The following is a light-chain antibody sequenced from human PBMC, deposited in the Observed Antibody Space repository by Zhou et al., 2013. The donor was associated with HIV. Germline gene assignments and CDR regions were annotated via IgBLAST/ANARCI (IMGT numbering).Light chain of an antibody. CDR1: QSIRSW. V-gene: IGKV1-39*01. CDR3: QQSYSTPWT. CDR2: KTS. J-gene: IGKJ1*01. Sequence: IQMTQSPSTLSASVGDRVTITCRASQSIRSWLAWYQQKPGKAPKLLIYKTSSLESGVPSRFSGSGSGTDFTLTISSLQLEDFATYHCQQSYSTPWTFGQGTRVQSK.